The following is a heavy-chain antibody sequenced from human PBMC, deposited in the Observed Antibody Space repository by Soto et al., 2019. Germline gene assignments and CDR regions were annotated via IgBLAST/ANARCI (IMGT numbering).Heavy chain of an antibody. CDR2: IRYDGSAS. D-gene: IGHD1-7*01. J-gene: IGHJ4*02. V-gene: IGHV3-74*01. Sequence: GGSLRLSCAASGFTFINYWMHWVLQAPGKGLVWVSRIRYDGSASTYADSVKGRFAISRDNAKNTLYLQMNSPRADDTAVYYCLGDQELRYLVYWGQGTLVNVSS. CDR3: LGDQELRYLVY. CDR1: GFTFINYW.